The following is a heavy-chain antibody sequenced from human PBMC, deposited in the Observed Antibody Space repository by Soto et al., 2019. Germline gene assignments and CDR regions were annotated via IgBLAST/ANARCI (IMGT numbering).Heavy chain of an antibody. CDR3: ARSGTDSSTWSDDGCDI. CDR1: GFSFSDHY. V-gene: IGHV3-72*01. J-gene: IGHJ3*02. CDR2: IRNKAKSYTT. Sequence: EVQLVESGGDLVQPGGSLRLSCAASGFSFSDHYMDWVRQAPGKGLEWVGRIRNKAKSYTTEYAASVKGRFIISGDDSKNTLYLQMSSLKTEDTAVYYCARSGTDSSTWSDDGCDIWGQGTMVTVSS. D-gene: IGHD6-13*01.